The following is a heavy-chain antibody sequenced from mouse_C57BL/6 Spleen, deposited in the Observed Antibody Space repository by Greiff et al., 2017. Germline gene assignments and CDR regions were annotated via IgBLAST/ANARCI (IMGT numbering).Heavy chain of an antibody. CDR1: GYTFTSYW. J-gene: IGHJ1*03. V-gene: IGHV1-50*01. CDR2: IDPSDSYT. CDR3: ARGVVATRGYVDV. D-gene: IGHD1-1*01. Sequence: QVQLKQPGAELVKPGASVKLSCKASGYTFTSYWMQWVKQRPGQGLEWIGEIDPSDSYTNYNQKFKGKATLTVDTSSSTAYMQLSSLTSEDSAVYYCARGVVATRGYVDVWGTGTTVTVSS.